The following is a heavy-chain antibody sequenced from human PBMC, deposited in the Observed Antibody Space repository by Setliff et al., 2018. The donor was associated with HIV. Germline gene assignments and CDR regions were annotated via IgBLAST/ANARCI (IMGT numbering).Heavy chain of an antibody. D-gene: IGHD5-18*01. CDR1: GFTFSSYG. J-gene: IGHJ4*02. Sequence: GGSLRLSCAASGFTFSSYGMHWVRQAPGKGPEWVSSISSTSTYIYYVDSVKGRFTISRDNAKNSLYLQMNSLRAEDTAVYYCARERGYSYGYSDFWGQGTLVTVSS. CDR3: ARERGYSYGYSDF. CDR2: ISSTSTYI. V-gene: IGHV3-21*01.